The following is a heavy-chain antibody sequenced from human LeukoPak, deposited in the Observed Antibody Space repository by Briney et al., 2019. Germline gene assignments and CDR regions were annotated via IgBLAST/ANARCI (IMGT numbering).Heavy chain of an antibody. D-gene: IGHD2-2*01. Sequence: GGSLRLSYAASGFTFSSYAMSWVRQAPGKGLEWVSAISGSGGSTYYADSVKGRFTISRDNSKNTLYLQMNSLRAEDTAVYYCAKYCSSTSCYRARWFDPWGQGTLVTVSS. CDR1: GFTFSSYA. J-gene: IGHJ5*02. CDR2: ISGSGGST. V-gene: IGHV3-23*01. CDR3: AKYCSSTSCYRARWFDP.